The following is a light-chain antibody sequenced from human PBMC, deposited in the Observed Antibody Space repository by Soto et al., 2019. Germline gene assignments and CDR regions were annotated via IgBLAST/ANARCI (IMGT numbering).Light chain of an antibody. CDR1: SSDVGGYNY. Sequence: QSVLTQPASLSGSPGQSITIACTGTSSDVGGYNYVSWYQQYPGKAPRLVISDVSNRPSGVSNRFSGSKSGNSASLTISGLQAEDEADYYCSSYTSSSTYVFGTGTKVTVL. V-gene: IGLV2-14*01. CDR2: DVS. J-gene: IGLJ1*01. CDR3: SSYTSSSTYV.